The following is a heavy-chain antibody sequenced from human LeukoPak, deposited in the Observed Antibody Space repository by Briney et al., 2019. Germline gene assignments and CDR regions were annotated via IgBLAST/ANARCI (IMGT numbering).Heavy chain of an antibody. J-gene: IGHJ4*02. Sequence: SETLSLTCTLSGGSINNYYWSWIRQPPGKGLEWIGYIYYNGNTNYNPSLKSRVTISVDTSKNQFSLKLSSVTAADTAVYYCARGSKAAPGTFDYWGQGTLVTVSS. CDR1: GGSINNYY. V-gene: IGHV4-59*01. CDR3: ARGSKAAPGTFDY. D-gene: IGHD6-13*01. CDR2: IYYNGNT.